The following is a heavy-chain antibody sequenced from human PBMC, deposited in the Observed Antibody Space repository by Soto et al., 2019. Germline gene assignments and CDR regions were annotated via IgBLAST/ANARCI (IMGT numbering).Heavy chain of an antibody. Sequence: QVQLVESGGGVVQPGRSLRLSCAASGFTFSSYGMHWVRQAPGKGLEWVAVISYDGSNKYYADSVKGRFTISRDNSKNTLYLQMNSLRAEDTAVYYCAKGRVRATKSIDYWGQGTLVTVSS. V-gene: IGHV3-30*18. J-gene: IGHJ4*02. CDR2: ISYDGSNK. CDR1: GFTFSSYG. D-gene: IGHD1-26*01. CDR3: AKGRVRATKSIDY.